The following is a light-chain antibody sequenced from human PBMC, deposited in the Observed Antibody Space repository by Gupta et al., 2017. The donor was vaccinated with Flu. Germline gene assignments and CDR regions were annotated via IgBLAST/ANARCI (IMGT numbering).Light chain of an antibody. J-gene: IGLJ1*01. V-gene: IGLV3-25*03. CDR3: QSADSSGTYV. CDR2: KDS. Sequence: PGQTARITCAGDALPKQYAYWYQQKPGQAPVLVIYKDSERPAGIPGRFSGSSSGTTVTLTISGVQAEDEADYYCQSADSSGTYVFGTGTKVTVL. CDR1: ALPKQY.